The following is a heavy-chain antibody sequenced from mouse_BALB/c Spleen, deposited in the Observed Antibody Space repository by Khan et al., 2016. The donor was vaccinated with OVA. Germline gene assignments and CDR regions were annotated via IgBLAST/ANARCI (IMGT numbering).Heavy chain of an antibody. V-gene: IGHV1-7*01. J-gene: IGHJ2*01. CDR1: GYTFTSYW. CDR2: INPTSGYT. CDR3: ARDRIDY. Sequence: QVQLKESGAELAKPGASVKMSCMASGYTFTSYWMHWIKQRPGQGLEWIGYINPTSGYTDYNQKFKDKATLTADKSSSTAYMQLSSLTSDYSAVYYCARDRIDYWGQGTALTVSS.